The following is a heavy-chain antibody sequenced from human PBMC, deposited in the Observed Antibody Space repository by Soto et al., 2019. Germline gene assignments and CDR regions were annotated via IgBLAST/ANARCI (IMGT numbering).Heavy chain of an antibody. D-gene: IGHD3-3*01. CDR1: GFTFSSYG. CDR2: ISYDGSNK. Sequence: QVQLVESGGGVVQPGRSLRLSCAASGFTFSSYGMHWVRQAPGKGLEWVAVISYDGSNKYYADSVKGRFTISRDNSKNTLYLQMNSLRAEDTAVYYCAKEHYDFWSGYGYYYGMDVWGQGTTVTVSS. V-gene: IGHV3-30*18. CDR3: AKEHYDFWSGYGYYYGMDV. J-gene: IGHJ6*02.